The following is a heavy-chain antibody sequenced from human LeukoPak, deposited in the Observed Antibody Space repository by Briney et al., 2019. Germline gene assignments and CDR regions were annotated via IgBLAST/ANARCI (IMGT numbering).Heavy chain of an antibody. CDR2: IYPGDSGT. Sequence: GESLKISCKGSGYSFSTYWIAWVRQMPGKGLEWMRIIYPGDSGTRYSPSFQGHVTISADKSISTAYLQWSSLKASDTAMYYCARHKSYYGSGSYYIFSQTTKYYYYGMDVWGQGTTVTVSS. CDR1: GYSFSTYW. D-gene: IGHD3-10*01. V-gene: IGHV5-51*01. CDR3: ARHKSYYGSGSYYIFSQTTKYYYYGMDV. J-gene: IGHJ6*02.